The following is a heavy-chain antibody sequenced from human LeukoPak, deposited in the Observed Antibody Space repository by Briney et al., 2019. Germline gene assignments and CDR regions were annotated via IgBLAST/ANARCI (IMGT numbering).Heavy chain of an antibody. CDR2: VYYSGST. D-gene: IGHD3-9*01. V-gene: IGHV4-59*01. J-gene: IGHJ4*02. CDR1: GGSISSYY. Sequence: SETLSLTCTVSGGSISSYYWSWIRQPPGKGLEWIGYVYYSGSTNYNPSLKSRVTISVDTSKNQFSLKLSSVTAADTAVYYCARAFRYFDWYLDYWGQGTLVTVSS. CDR3: ARAFRYFDWYLDY.